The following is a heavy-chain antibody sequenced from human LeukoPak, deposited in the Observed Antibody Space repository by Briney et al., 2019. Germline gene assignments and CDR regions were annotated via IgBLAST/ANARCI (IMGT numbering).Heavy chain of an antibody. CDR3: ARDKIVGATNFDY. CDR2: ISYDGSNK. D-gene: IGHD1-26*01. J-gene: IGHJ4*02. Sequence: GGSLRLSCAASGFTFSSYGMHWVRQAPGKGLEWVAVISYDGSNKYYADSVKGRFTISRGNAKNSLYLQMNSLRAEDTAVYYCARDKIVGATNFDYWGQGTLVTVSS. CDR1: GFTFSSYG. V-gene: IGHV3-30*03.